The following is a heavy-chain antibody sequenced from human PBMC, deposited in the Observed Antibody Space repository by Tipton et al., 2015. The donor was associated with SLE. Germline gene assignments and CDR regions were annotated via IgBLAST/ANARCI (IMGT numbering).Heavy chain of an antibody. Sequence: QSGAEVKKPGASVKVSCKASGYTFTSYGISWVRQAPGQGLEWMGGIIPIFGTANYAQKFQGRVTITTDESTSTAYMELSSLRSEDTAVYYCARLEHGSGRGAFDIWGQGTMVTVSS. CDR1: GYTFTSYG. CDR3: ARLEHGSGRGAFDI. J-gene: IGHJ3*02. CDR2: IIPIFGTA. D-gene: IGHD3-10*01. V-gene: IGHV1-69*05.